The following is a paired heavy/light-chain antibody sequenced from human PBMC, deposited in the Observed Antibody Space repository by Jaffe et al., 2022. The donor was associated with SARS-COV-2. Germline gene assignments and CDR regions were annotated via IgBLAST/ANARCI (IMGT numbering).Light chain of an antibody. CDR2: GAS. V-gene: IGKV1-33*01. CDR1: QDIGKY. Sequence: DIQMTQSPSSLSASVGDRVTITCQASQDIGKYLNWYQQRPGKAPKLLIYGASNLETGVPSRFSGSGSGTDFIFTISSLQPEDIATYYCQHYDNLPLTFGGGTKVEIK. J-gene: IGKJ4*01. CDR3: QHYDNLPLT.
Heavy chain of an antibody. CDR2: ITGSGETT. Sequence: EVQLLESGGGLVQPGGSLRLSCAASGFTFSTSAMTWVRQAPGKGLEWVSAITGSGETTYHADSVKGRFTISRDNSKNTLYLQMNSLRADDTAVYYCAKDARAYYRYWGQGTLVTVSS. J-gene: IGHJ4*02. CDR1: GFTFSTSA. CDR3: AKDARAYYRY. D-gene: IGHD3-10*01. V-gene: IGHV3-23*01.